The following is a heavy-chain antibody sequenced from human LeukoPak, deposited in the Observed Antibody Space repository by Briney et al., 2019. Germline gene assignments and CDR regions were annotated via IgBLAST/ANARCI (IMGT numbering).Heavy chain of an antibody. D-gene: IGHD3-10*01. Sequence: SETLSLTCIVTGGSIGDYYWSWIRQAPGRGLEWIAYMHYSGIQNYNPSLKSRATVSIATSINPSSLRVDSVTAADTAVYYCARHGGSAFYFHHQRAFDIWGEGTVVTVSS. V-gene: IGHV4-59*08. CDR2: MHYSGIQ. CDR3: ARHGGSAFYFHHQRAFDI. J-gene: IGHJ3*02. CDR1: GGSIGDYY.